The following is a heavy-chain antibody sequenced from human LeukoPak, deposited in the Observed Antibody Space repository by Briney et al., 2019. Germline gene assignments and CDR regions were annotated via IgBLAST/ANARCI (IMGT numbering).Heavy chain of an antibody. CDR3: AREARSLRGCQYFDY. V-gene: IGHV3-7*01. CDR1: GFTFGKYW. Sequence: GGSLRLSCVASGFTFGKYWMSWVRQAPGKGLEWVANIKLDGSEKYFVDSVKGRFSISRDNARNSLYLQMNSLRAEDTAVYYCAREARSLRGCQYFDYWGQGILVIVSS. J-gene: IGHJ4*02. D-gene: IGHD4-17*01. CDR2: IKLDGSEK.